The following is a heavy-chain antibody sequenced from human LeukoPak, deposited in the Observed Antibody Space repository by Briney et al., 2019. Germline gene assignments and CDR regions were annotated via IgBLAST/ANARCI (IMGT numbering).Heavy chain of an antibody. J-gene: IGHJ4*02. V-gene: IGHV1-3*01. Sequence: ASVKVSCKASGYTFTYYAIQWVRQAPGQRLEWMGWINAGNGNTKYSQKFQGRVTITRYTSASTAYMELRSLRSEDTAVYYCARDGTVVTVYYFDYWGQGTLVTVSS. D-gene: IGHD4-23*01. CDR3: ARDGTVVTVYYFDY. CDR1: GYTFTYYA. CDR2: INAGNGNT.